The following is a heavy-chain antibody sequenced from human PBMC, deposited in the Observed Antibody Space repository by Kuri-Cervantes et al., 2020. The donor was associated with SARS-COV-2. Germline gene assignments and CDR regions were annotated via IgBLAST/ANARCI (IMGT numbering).Heavy chain of an antibody. D-gene: IGHD3-22*01. J-gene: IGHJ4*02. CDR3: ARGVTYYYDSSDYYILDY. CDR1: GFTFSSYG. V-gene: IGHV3-33*01. Sequence: GESLKISCAASGFTFSSYGMHWVRQAPDKGLEWVAVIWYDGSKKYYEDSVKGRFTISRDNSKNTLYLQMNSLRAEDTAVYYCARGVTYYYDSSDYYILDYWGQGTLVTVSS. CDR2: IWYDGSKK.